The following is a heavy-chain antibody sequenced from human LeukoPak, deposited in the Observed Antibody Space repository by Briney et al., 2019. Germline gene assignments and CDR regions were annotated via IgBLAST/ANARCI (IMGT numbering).Heavy chain of an antibody. CDR1: GGTFSSYA. D-gene: IGHD6-19*01. CDR3: ITAAVIYNSGWYDDY. J-gene: IGHJ4*02. CDR2: IIPIFGTA. Sequence: ASVKVSCKASGGTFSSYAISWVRQAPGQGLEWMGGIIPIFGTANYAQKFQGRVTITADESTSTAYMELSSLRSEDTAVYYCITAAVIYNSGWYDDYWGQGTLVTVSS. V-gene: IGHV1-69*13.